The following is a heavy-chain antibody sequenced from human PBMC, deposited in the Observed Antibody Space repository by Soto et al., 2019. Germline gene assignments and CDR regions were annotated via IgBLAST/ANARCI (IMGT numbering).Heavy chain of an antibody. V-gene: IGHV4-31*02. J-gene: IGHJ4*02. D-gene: IGHD3-16*01. Sequence: SSETLSLTCTVSGGSISSGGYYWSWIRQHPGKGLEWIGYIYYSGSTYYNPSLKSRVTISVDTSKNQFSLKLSSVTAADTAVYYCARALTLYDYVWGRKNYFDYWGLGTLVTVSS. CDR2: IYYSGST. CDR3: ARALTLYDYVWGRKNYFDY. CDR1: GGSISSGGYY.